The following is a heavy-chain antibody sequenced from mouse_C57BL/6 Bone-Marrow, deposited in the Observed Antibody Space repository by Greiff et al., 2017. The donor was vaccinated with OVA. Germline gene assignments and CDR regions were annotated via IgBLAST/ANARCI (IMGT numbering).Heavy chain of an antibody. V-gene: IGHV1-18*01. CDR2: INSNNGGT. Sequence: VHVKQSGPELAKPGASVKIPCKASGYTFTDYNMDWVKQSHGTSLEWIGDINSNNGGTISNQQFQGKAKLTVDKSSSTAYMELRSLTSEDTAVYYCARGGYYDYDGGAWFAYWGQGTLVTVSA. D-gene: IGHD2-4*01. CDR3: ARGGYYDYDGGAWFAY. J-gene: IGHJ3*01. CDR1: GYTFTDYN.